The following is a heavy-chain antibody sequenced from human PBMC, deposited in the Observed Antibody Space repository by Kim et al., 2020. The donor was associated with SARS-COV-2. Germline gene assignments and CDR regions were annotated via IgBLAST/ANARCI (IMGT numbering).Heavy chain of an antibody. CDR1: GFTFSSYA. J-gene: IGHJ4*02. D-gene: IGHD3-22*01. V-gene: IGHV3-23*01. CDR3: ARLLGDNSG. Sequence: GGSLRLSCAASGFTFSSYAVSWVRQAPGKGLEWVSSISGSGANTYYADSVKGRFAISRDNSENTLYLQMNSLRADDTAVYYCARLLGDNSGGGQGTLSPSPQ. CDR2: ISGSGANT.